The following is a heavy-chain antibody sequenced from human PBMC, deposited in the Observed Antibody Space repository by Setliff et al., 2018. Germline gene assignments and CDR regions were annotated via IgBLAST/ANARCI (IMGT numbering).Heavy chain of an antibody. D-gene: IGHD3-10*01. CDR2: IGSTGVYT. CDR1: GFTVSSFS. CDR3: ARDGVFYAMDF. J-gene: IGHJ6*02. Sequence: GGSLRLSCAASGFTVSSFSMHWVRQAPVKGLDWVATLSYIGSTGVYTNYADSVKGRFTISRDNANNSLFLQLDSLRAEDTAVYYCARDGVFYAMDFWGQGTTVTVSS. V-gene: IGHV3-21*05.